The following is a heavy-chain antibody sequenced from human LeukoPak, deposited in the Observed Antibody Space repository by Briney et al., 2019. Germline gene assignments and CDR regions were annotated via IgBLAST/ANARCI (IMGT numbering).Heavy chain of an antibody. V-gene: IGHV1-18*01. J-gene: IGHJ5*02. CDR1: GYTFTSYS. D-gene: IGHD3-16*01. Sequence: GASVKVSCKASGYTFTSYSINWVRQAPGQGLEWMGWISAYNGNTNYAQKIQGRVTMTTDTSTSTAYMELRSLRSDDTAVYYCARVVWDNWFDPWGQGTLVTVSS. CDR3: ARVVWDNWFDP. CDR2: ISAYNGNT.